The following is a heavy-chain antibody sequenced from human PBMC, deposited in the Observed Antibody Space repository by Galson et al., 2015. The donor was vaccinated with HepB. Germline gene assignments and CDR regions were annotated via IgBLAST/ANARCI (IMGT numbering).Heavy chain of an antibody. J-gene: IGHJ6*02. CDR2: IKPDGSEK. CDR3: AKEVL. Sequence: SLRLSCAASGFTFTNYWMSWVRQAPGKGLEWVANIKPDGSEKYYVDSVKGRFTISRDNGKNSVYLQMNNLRVEDTAVYYCAKEVLGGQGTTVTVSS. V-gene: IGHV3-7*01. CDR1: GFTFTNYW.